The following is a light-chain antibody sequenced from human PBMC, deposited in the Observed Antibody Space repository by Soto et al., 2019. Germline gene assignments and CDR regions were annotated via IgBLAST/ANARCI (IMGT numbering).Light chain of an antibody. J-gene: IGLJ1*01. V-gene: IGLV3-27*01. CDR3: YSAADNNYV. CDR1: LLAKKY. Sequence: SYELTQPSSVSVSPGQTARITCSGDLLAKKYGRWFQQKPGQAPVLVIYKDSERPSGIPERFSGSSSGTTVTLTISGAQVEDEADYYCYSAADNNYVFGTGTKLTVL. CDR2: KDS.